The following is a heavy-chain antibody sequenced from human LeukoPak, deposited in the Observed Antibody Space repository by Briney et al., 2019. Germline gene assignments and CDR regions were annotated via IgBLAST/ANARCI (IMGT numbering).Heavy chain of an antibody. Sequence: PGGSLRLSCAASGFTFSDYGMSWVRQAPGKGLEWVSTISDGGSITYYADSVKGRFTISRDNSKNTLYLQMNSLRAEDTAVYYCAKDRKYSSSCHDYWGQGTLVTVSS. V-gene: IGHV3-23*01. CDR1: GFTFSDYG. CDR3: AKDRKYSSSCHDY. J-gene: IGHJ4*02. CDR2: ISDGGSIT. D-gene: IGHD6-13*01.